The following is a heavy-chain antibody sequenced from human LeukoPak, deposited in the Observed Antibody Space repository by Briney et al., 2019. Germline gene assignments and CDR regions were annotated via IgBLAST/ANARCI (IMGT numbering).Heavy chain of an antibody. Sequence: GGSLRLSCAASGFTFSSYWMSWVRQAPGKGLEWVADIKQDGSEKYYVDSAKGRFTIYRGNAKNSLYLQMNSLRAEDTAVYYCASSSGSYYSYFDYWGQGTLVTVSS. V-gene: IGHV3-7*01. CDR2: IKQDGSEK. D-gene: IGHD1-26*01. CDR1: GFTFSSYW. J-gene: IGHJ4*02. CDR3: ASSSGSYYSYFDY.